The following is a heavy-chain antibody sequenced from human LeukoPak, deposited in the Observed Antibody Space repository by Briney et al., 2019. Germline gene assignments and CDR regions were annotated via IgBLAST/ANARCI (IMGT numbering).Heavy chain of an antibody. Sequence: GGSLRLSCAASGFTFSDYFMSWIRQAPGKGLGWVSYISSSGSTIYYADSVKGRFTISRDNAKNSLYLQMNSLRAEDTAVYYCARGAARFSPFDYWGQGTLVTVSS. V-gene: IGHV3-11*01. CDR3: ARGAARFSPFDY. CDR1: GFTFSDYF. D-gene: IGHD6-6*01. CDR2: ISSSGSTI. J-gene: IGHJ4*02.